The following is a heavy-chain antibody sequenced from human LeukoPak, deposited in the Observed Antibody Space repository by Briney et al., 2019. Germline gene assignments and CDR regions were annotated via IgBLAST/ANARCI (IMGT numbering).Heavy chain of an antibody. J-gene: IGHJ4*02. CDR2: ISTTSTTI. CDR3: ARDRSRIVVAPSGYFDY. V-gene: IGHV3-48*01. Sequence: PGGSLRLSCAASGFIFSGYSMSCVRHAPGKGLEWVSYISTTSTTIYYADSVKGRFTISRDNAKNSLYLQMNSLRAEYTAIYYCARDRSRIVVAPSGYFDYWGQGTLVTVSS. D-gene: IGHD1-26*01. CDR1: GFIFSGYS.